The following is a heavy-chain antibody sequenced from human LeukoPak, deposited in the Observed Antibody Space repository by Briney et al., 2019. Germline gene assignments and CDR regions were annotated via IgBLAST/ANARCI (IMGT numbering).Heavy chain of an antibody. J-gene: IGHJ4*02. CDR2: ISYDGSNK. V-gene: IGHV3-30*18. CDR1: GFTFSSYG. CDR3: AEEGFGQDYDILTGYPDY. D-gene: IGHD3-9*01. Sequence: GGSLRLSCAASGFTFSSYGMHWVRQAPGKGLEWVAVISYDGSNKYYADSVKGRFTISRDNSKNTLYLQVNSLRAEDTAVYYCAEEGFGQDYDILTGYPDYWGQGTLVTVSS.